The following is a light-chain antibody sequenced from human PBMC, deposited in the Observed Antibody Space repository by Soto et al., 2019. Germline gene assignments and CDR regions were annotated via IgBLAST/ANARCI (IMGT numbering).Light chain of an antibody. Sequence: DIVMTQSPDSLAVSLGERATINCKSSQSVLYSSNNKNYLAWYQQKPGQPPKLLIYWASTRESVVPDRFSGSRSGTDFSLTISSLQAEDVAVYYCQQYYSTLTFGHGTKLEIK. V-gene: IGKV4-1*01. CDR3: QQYYSTLT. J-gene: IGKJ2*01. CDR1: QSVLYSSNNKNY. CDR2: WAS.